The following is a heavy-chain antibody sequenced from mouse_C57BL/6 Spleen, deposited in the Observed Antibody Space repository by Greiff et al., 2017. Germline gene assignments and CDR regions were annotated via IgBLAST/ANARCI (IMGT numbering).Heavy chain of an antibody. V-gene: IGHV6-3*01. J-gene: IGHJ2*01. Sequence: EVKLEESGGGLVQPGGSMKLSCVASGFTFSNYWMNWVRQSPEKGLEWVAQIRLKSDNYATHYAESVKGRFTISRDDSKSSVYLQMNNLRAEDTGIYYCTGLTQIYYDYGFDYWGQGTTLTVSS. CDR1: GFTFSNYW. D-gene: IGHD2-4*01. CDR2: IRLKSDNYAT. CDR3: TGLTQIYYDYGFDY.